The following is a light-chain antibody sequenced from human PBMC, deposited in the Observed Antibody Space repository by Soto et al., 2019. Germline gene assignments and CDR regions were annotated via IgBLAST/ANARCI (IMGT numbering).Light chain of an antibody. J-gene: IGKJ2*01. CDR2: GAS. Sequence: ETVLPQSPATLSVSPGERVTLSCRAGQSVYSNLAWYQHKPGKAPRLLVYGASTRATGIPARFSGSGSVTDFTPTISSLQSEYVAVSYCEQYNNWPLYSCGQGTKLDIK. CDR3: EQYNNWPLYS. CDR1: QSVYSN. V-gene: IGKV3-15*01.